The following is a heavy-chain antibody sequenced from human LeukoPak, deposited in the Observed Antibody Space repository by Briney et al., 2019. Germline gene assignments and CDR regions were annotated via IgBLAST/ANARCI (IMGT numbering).Heavy chain of an antibody. CDR1: GVSINSGDYY. CDR2: IYYSGST. J-gene: IGHJ5*02. V-gene: IGHV4-39*07. D-gene: IGHD3-10*01. Sequence: PSETLSLTCTVSGVSINSGDYYWVWIRQPPGKGLEWIGSIYYSGSTSYNPSLKSQVTMTVDTSKSQFSLKLSSVTAADTAVYFCARSPHIWFAERGWFDPWGQGTLVTVSS. CDR3: ARSPHIWFAERGWFDP.